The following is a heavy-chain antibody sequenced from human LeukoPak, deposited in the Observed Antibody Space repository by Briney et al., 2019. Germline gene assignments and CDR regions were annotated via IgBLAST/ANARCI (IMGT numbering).Heavy chain of an antibody. CDR2: IKHDASGT. J-gene: IGHJ4*02. Sequence: PGGSLRLSCAASGFTFSTSWMSWVRQAPGKGLEWVANIKHDASGTNYVDSVKGRFTISRDNAKNSLYLQMNSLRAEDTAVYYCARPRVPDSWGQGTLVTVSS. V-gene: IGHV3-7*01. CDR1: GFTFSTSW. CDR3: ARPRVPDS.